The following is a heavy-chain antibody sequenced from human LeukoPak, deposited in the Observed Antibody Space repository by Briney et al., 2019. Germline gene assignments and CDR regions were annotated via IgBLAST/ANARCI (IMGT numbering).Heavy chain of an antibody. CDR1: DDSITIYY. Sequence: SETLSLTCTVSDDSITIYYWTWIRQPPGRGLEWIGYIDHTGSTNYNPSLNSRVTISRDTSKNHFSLELTSATAADRAVYFCARGRVSSNTWYSTYYYYFYMDVWGKGTTVTVSS. CDR2: IDHTGST. V-gene: IGHV4-59*01. D-gene: IGHD6-13*01. J-gene: IGHJ6*03. CDR3: ARGRVSSNTWYSTYYYYFYMDV.